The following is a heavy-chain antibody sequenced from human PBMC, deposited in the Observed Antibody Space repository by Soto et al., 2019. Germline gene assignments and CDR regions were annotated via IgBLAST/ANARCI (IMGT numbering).Heavy chain of an antibody. CDR2: ISYDGTNK. CDR1: GVTFSSYG. Sequence: HPGGSLRLSCAASGVTFSSYGVHWVRQAPGKGLEWVAVISYDGTNKYYADSVKGRFTISRDDSKNTLYLQMNSLRPEDTAVYYCAKEKATRGYSFLVDYWGQGTLVTVSS. D-gene: IGHD5-18*01. J-gene: IGHJ4*02. CDR3: AKEKATRGYSFLVDY. V-gene: IGHV3-30*18.